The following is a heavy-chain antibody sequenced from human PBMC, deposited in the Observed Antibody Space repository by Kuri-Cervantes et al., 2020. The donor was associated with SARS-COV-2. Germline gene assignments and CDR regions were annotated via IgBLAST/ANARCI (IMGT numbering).Heavy chain of an antibody. J-gene: IGHJ4*02. V-gene: IGHV3-48*02. CDR2: ISSSSSNI. CDR1: GFTFGSYT. CDR3: ARDSGSHQH. D-gene: IGHD1-26*01. Sequence: GGSLRLSCEASGFTFGSYTMNWVRQAPGKGLEGVSYISSSSSNIYYADSVKGRFTIYRDNAKNSLYLQMNSLRDEDRDVYYCARDSGSHQHWGQGTLVTVSS.